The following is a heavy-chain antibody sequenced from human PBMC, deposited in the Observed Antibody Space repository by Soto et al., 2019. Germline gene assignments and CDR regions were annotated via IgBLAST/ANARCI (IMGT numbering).Heavy chain of an antibody. Sequence: QVQLQQWGAGLLKPSETLSLTCAVYGGSFSGYYWSWIRQPPGKGLEWIGEINHSVSTNYNPSLKSRVTISVDTAKSQFSLKLSSVTAADTAVYYCARGRLHDYGDYSYYYYGMDVWGQGTTVTVSS. CDR2: INHSVST. CDR1: GGSFSGYY. D-gene: IGHD4-17*01. V-gene: IGHV4-34*01. J-gene: IGHJ6*02. CDR3: ARGRLHDYGDYSYYYYGMDV.